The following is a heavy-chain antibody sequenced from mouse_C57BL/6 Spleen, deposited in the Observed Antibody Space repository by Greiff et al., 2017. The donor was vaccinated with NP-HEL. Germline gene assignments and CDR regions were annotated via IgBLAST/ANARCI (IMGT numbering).Heavy chain of an antibody. CDR3: ASSSLAY. V-gene: IGHV1-59*01. CDR2: IDPSDSYT. J-gene: IGHJ3*01. CDR1: GYTFTSYW. D-gene: IGHD1-1*01. Sequence: QVHVKQPGAELVRPGTSVKLSCKASGYTFTSYWMHWVKQRPGQGLEWIGVIDPSDSYTNYNQKFKGKATLTVDTSSSTAYMQLSSLTSEDSAVYYCASSSLAYWGQGTLVTVSA.